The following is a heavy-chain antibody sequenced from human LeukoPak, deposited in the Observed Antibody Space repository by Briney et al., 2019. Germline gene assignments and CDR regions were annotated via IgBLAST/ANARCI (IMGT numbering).Heavy chain of an antibody. V-gene: IGHV3-30*03. J-gene: IGHJ5*01. Sequence: GGSLRLSCAASGFTFSSYGMHWVRQAPGKGLEWVAVISYDGDNKYYADSVKGRFTISRDNSKNTLFLQMSSLRAEDTAVYYCARAYSSSWYDFWGQGTLVTVSS. CDR2: ISYDGDNK. D-gene: IGHD6-13*01. CDR1: GFTFSSYG. CDR3: ARAYSSSWYDF.